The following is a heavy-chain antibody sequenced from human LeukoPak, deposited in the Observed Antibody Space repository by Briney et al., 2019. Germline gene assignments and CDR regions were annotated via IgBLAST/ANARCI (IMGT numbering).Heavy chain of an antibody. D-gene: IGHD3-10*01. CDR3: ARSWGSGSAVDY. CDR2: IYYSGST. J-gene: IGHJ4*02. CDR1: AGSISSYY. Sequence: SETLSLTCTVSAGSISSYYWSWIRQPPGKGLEWIGYIYYSGSTNYNPSLKSRVTISVDTSKNQFSLKLSSVTAADTAVYYCARSWGSGSAVDYWGQGTLVTVSS. V-gene: IGHV4-59*08.